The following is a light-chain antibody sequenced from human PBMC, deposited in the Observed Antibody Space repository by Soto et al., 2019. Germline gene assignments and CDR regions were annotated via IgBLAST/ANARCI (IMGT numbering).Light chain of an antibody. V-gene: IGKV3-20*01. CDR2: GAS. Sequence: EIVLTQSPGTLSLSPGERATLSCRASQSVSSSYLAWYQQKPGQAPRLLIYGASSRATGIPDRFSGSWSGTDFALTISRLEPEDFAVDDCHQYGSSLTFGVGTKVEIK. J-gene: IGKJ4*01. CDR3: HQYGSSLT. CDR1: QSVSSSY.